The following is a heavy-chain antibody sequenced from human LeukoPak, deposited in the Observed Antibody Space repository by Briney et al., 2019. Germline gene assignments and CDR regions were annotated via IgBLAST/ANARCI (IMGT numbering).Heavy chain of an antibody. V-gene: IGHV4-39*07. CDR3: ARGGFDWLLFMDY. Sequence: SETLSLTCTVSGGSISSSSYYWAWIRQPPGKVLEWIGSIYYSGSTYYNPSLKSRVTISVDTSKTQFSLKLSSVTAADTAVYYCARGGFDWLLFMDYWGQGTLVTVSS. CDR1: GGSISSSSYY. J-gene: IGHJ4*02. D-gene: IGHD3-9*01. CDR2: IYYSGST.